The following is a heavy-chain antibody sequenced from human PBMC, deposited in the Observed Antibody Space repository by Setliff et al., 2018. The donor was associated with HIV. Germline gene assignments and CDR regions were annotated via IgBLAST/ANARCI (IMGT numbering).Heavy chain of an antibody. CDR1: GGSISSGDYY. V-gene: IGHV4-30-4*08. D-gene: IGHD3-22*01. J-gene: IGHJ3*02. CDR2: IYYSGST. Sequence: SETLSLTCTVSGGSISSGDYYWSWIRQPPGKGLEWIGYIYYSGSTYYNPSLKSRVTISVDTSKNQFSLKLSSVTAADTAVYYCARDLGITMIVTHAFDIWGQGTMVTVSS. CDR3: ARDLGITMIVTHAFDI.